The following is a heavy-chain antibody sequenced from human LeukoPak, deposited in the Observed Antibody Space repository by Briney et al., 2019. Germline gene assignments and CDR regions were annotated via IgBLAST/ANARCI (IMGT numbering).Heavy chain of an antibody. V-gene: IGHV4-39*01. CDR1: GGSISSTNYY. J-gene: IGHJ4*02. Sequence: PSETLSLTCTVSGGSISSTNYYWGWICQPPGKGLEWIGSIYYSGSTYYNPSLKSRVTISVDTSKNQFSLKLSSVTAADTAVFYCATSGWYLLPGIYWGQGTLVTVSS. CDR2: IYYSGST. D-gene: IGHD6-19*01. CDR3: ATSGWYLLPGIY.